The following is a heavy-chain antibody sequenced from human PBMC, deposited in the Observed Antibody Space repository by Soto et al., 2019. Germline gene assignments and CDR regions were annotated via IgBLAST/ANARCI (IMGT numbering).Heavy chain of an antibody. V-gene: IGHV1-18*04. CDR3: ARGRRGYSYGPEGGWFDP. CDR2: ISAYNGNT. J-gene: IGHJ5*02. Sequence: GPSVKVSCKASGYTFTSYGISWVRQAPGQGLEWMGWISAYNGNTNYAQKLQGRVTMTTDTSTSTAYMELRSLRSDDTAVYYCARGRRGYSYGPEGGWFDPWGQGTLVTVSS. D-gene: IGHD5-18*01. CDR1: GYTFTSYG.